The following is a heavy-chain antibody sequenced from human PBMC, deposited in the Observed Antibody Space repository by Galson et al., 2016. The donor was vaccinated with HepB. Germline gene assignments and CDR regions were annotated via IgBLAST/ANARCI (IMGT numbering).Heavy chain of an antibody. J-gene: IGHJ4*02. V-gene: IGHV3-11*01. CDR3: ARDEEVGSTYYFDY. CDR1: GFTFSDYY. D-gene: IGHD1-26*01. Sequence: SPRLSCAASGFTFSDYYMSWIRQAPGKGLEWVSYITGSGHSIYYADSVKGRFTISRDNARNSLYLQMNSLRAEDTAIYYCARDEEVGSTYYFDYWGQGTLVTVSS. CDR2: ITGSGHSI.